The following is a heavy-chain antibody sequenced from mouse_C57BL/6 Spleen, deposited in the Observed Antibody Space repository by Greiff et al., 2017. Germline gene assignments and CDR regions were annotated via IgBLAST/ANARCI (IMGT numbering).Heavy chain of an antibody. Sequence: VQLKQSGAELVRPGSSVKMSCKTSGYTFTSYGINWVKQRPGQGLEWIGNIDIGNGYTEYNEKFKGKATLTSDTSSSTAYMQLSSLTSEDSAIYFWERGNYHWFAYWGQGALVTVSA. J-gene: IGHJ3*01. CDR1: GYTFTSYG. CDR3: ERGNYHWFAY. V-gene: IGHV1-58*01. CDR2: IDIGNGYT.